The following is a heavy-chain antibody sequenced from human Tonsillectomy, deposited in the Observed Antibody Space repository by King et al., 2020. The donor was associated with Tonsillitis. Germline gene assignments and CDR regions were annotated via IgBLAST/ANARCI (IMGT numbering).Heavy chain of an antibody. CDR2: ISVYNGNT. D-gene: IGHD3-16*02. CDR1: GYTLISYG. J-gene: IGHJ4*02. V-gene: IGHV1-18*04. CDR3: ARDRYDYVWGSYRSISPLDY. Sequence: QLVQSGAEVKKPGASVKVSCKASGYTLISYGISWVRQAPGQGLEWMGWISVYNGNTNYAQKLQGRVTITTDTSTSTAYMELRSLRSDDTAVYYCARDRYDYVWGSYRSISPLDYWGQGTLVTVSS.